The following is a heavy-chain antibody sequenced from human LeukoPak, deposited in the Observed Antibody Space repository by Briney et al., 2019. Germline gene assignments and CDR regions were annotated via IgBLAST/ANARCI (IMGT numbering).Heavy chain of an antibody. J-gene: IGHJ4*02. D-gene: IGHD3-3*01. CDR2: ISAYNGNT. CDR1: GYTFTSYG. V-gene: IGHV1-18*01. Sequence: GASVKVSCKASGYTFTSYGISWVRQAPGQGLEWMGWISAYNGNTNYAQKFQGRVTITADESTSTAYMELSSLRSEDTAVYYCARGYDFWSSYSLWGQGTLVTVSS. CDR3: ARGYDFWSSYSL.